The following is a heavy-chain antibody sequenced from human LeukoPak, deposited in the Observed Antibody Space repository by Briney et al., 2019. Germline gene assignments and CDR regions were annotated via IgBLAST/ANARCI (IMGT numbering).Heavy chain of an antibody. D-gene: IGHD3-22*01. Sequence: PGGSLRLSCAASGFTFSSYEFNWVRQAPGKGLEWVSYISSSGRTIFYADSVKGRFTISRDNAKNSLYLQMNSLRAEDTAVYYCAREARYESSGYYFDFWGQGTQVTVSS. J-gene: IGHJ4*02. V-gene: IGHV3-48*03. CDR1: GFTFSSYE. CDR2: ISSSGRTI. CDR3: AREARYESSGYYFDF.